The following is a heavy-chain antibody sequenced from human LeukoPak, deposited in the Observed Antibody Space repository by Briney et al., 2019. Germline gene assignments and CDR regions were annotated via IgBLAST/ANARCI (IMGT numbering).Heavy chain of an antibody. V-gene: IGHV3-23*01. CDR3: AKAGDGYSAYYFDY. D-gene: IGHD2-15*01. CDR2: MSGSGGST. J-gene: IGHJ4*02. Sequence: GGSRRLSCTASGLTIRSYAMRGVRQVPGNWLEWISTMSGSGGSTYYADSVKGRFTISRDNSKNTLYLQMNSLRAEDTAVYYCAKAGDGYSAYYFDYWGQGTLVTVSS. CDR1: GLTIRSYA.